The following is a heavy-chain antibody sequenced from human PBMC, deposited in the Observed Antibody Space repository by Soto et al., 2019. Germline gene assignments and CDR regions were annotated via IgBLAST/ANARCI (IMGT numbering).Heavy chain of an antibody. Sequence: GGSLRLSCAASGFTFSSYAMHWVRQAPGKGLEWVAVISYDGSNKYYADSVKGRFTISRDNSKNTLYLQMNSLRAEDTAVYYCAREGAGGSGSYYIDYWGQGTLVTVSS. V-gene: IGHV3-30-3*01. J-gene: IGHJ4*02. CDR3: AREGAGGSGSYYIDY. CDR2: ISYDGSNK. CDR1: GFTFSSYA. D-gene: IGHD3-10*01.